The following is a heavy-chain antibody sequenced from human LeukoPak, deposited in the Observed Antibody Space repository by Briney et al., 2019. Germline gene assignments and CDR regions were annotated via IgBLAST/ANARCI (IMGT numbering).Heavy chain of an antibody. J-gene: IGHJ5*02. Sequence: ASVKVSCKASGYTFTSYAMHWVRQAPGQRREWMGWINAGNDNTKYSQKFQGRVTITRDTSASTAYMELSSLRSEDTAVYYCARDLGYCTGGTCYPNWFDPWGQGTLVTVS. CDR2: INAGNDNT. CDR1: GYTFTSYA. V-gene: IGHV1-3*01. CDR3: ARDLGYCTGGTCYPNWFDP. D-gene: IGHD2-15*01.